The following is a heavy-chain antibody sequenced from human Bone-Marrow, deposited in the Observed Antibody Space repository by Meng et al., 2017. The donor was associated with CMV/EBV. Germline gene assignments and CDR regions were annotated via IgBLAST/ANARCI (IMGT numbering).Heavy chain of an antibody. D-gene: IGHD3-3*01. J-gene: IGHJ3*02. CDR1: GGSISSSSYY. Sequence: GSLRLSCTVSGGSISSSSYYWGWIRQPPGKGLEWIGSIYYSGSTYYNPSLKSRVTISVDTSKNQFSLKLSSVTAADTAVYYCARGNVLRFFSPAPDAFDIWGQGTMVTVSS. CDR2: IYYSGST. V-gene: IGHV4-39*07. CDR3: ARGNVLRFFSPAPDAFDI.